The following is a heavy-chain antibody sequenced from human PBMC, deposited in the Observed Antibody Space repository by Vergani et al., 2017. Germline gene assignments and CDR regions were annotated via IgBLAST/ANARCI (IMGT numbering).Heavy chain of an antibody. CDR1: GFTFDDYA. CDR2: ISWNSGSI. Sequence: EVQLVESGGGLVQPGGSLRLACAASGFTFDDYAMHWVRQAPGKGLEWVSGISWNSGSIGYADSVKGRFTISRDNAKNSLYLQMNSLRAEDTALYYCAKGRQNYDILTGYLRGAFDIWGQGTMVTVSS. V-gene: IGHV3-9*01. D-gene: IGHD3-9*01. J-gene: IGHJ3*02. CDR3: AKGRQNYDILTGYLRGAFDI.